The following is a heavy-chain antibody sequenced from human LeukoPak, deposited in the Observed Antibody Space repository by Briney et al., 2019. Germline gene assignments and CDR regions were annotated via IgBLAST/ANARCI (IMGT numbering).Heavy chain of an antibody. J-gene: IGHJ5*02. D-gene: IGHD2-2*01. CDR1: GYTFTGYY. CDR3: ARDRSVEVVPPAVWFDP. Sequence: ASVKVSCKASGYTFTGYYMHWVRQAPGHRLEWMGWINPNSGGTNYAQKFQGRVTMTRVTSISTAYMDLSRLRSDDTAVYYCARDRSVEVVPPAVWFDPWGQGTLVTVSS. V-gene: IGHV1-2*02. CDR2: INPNSGGT.